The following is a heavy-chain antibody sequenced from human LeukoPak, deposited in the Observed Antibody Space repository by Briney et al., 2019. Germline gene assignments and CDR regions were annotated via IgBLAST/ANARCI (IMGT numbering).Heavy chain of an antibody. Sequence: AGSLRLSSAASGFTFSSYGMHWVRQAPGKGLEWEAFIRSDGSNKYYADSVKGRFTISRDNSKNTLYLQMSSLRAEDTAVYYCSLLLWFGELGSGFDYWGQGTLVTVSS. D-gene: IGHD3-10*01. CDR2: IRSDGSNK. J-gene: IGHJ4*02. CDR3: SLLLWFGELGSGFDY. CDR1: GFTFSSYG. V-gene: IGHV3-30*02.